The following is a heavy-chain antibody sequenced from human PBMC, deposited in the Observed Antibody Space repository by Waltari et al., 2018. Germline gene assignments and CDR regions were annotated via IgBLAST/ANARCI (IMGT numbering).Heavy chain of an antibody. CDR1: GGSFSGYY. Sequence: QVQLQQWGAGLLKPSETLSLTCAVYGGSFSGYYWSWIRPPPGKGLEWIGEINHSGSTNYNPSRKSRVTISVDTSKNQFSLKLSSVTAADTAVYYCARERGGKYYYYGMDVWGQGTTVTVSS. V-gene: IGHV4-34*01. D-gene: IGHD1-1*01. CDR2: INHSGST. CDR3: ARERGGKYYYYGMDV. J-gene: IGHJ6*02.